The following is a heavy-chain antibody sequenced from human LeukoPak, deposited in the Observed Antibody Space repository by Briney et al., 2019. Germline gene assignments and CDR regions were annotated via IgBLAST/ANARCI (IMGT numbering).Heavy chain of an antibody. CDR3: ARDPRVGYQLNPGLYYFDY. V-gene: IGHV4-59*01. J-gene: IGHJ4*02. Sequence: SETLSLTCAVYGGSFSSYYWSWIRQPPGKGLEWIGYIYYSGSTNYNPSLKSRVTISVDTSKNQFSLKLSSVTAADTAVYYCARDPRVGYQLNPGLYYFDYWGQGTLVTVSS. CDR2: IYYSGST. CDR1: GGSFSSYY. D-gene: IGHD2-2*01.